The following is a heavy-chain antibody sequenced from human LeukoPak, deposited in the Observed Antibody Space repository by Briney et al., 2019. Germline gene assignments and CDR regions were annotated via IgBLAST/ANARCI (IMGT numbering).Heavy chain of an antibody. V-gene: IGHV3-74*01. J-gene: IGHJ4*02. CDR1: GFTFTTYW. CDR2: IKGDEMTT. D-gene: IGHD3-16*01. Sequence: PGGSLRLSCAASGFTFTTYWMHWVRQAPGKGLEWVSRIKGDEMTTNYADSVEGRFTISRDNAKNTLYLQMNSLRAEDTAVYYCARDGGLGDFNYWGQGTLVTVSS. CDR3: ARDGGLGDFNY.